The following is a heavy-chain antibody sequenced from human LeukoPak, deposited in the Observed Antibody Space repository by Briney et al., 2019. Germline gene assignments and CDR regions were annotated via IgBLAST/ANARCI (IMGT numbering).Heavy chain of an antibody. CDR1: GYTFTSYG. D-gene: IGHD3-22*01. V-gene: IGHV1-18*01. CDR3: ADAKSGYYGGNAFDI. CDR2: ISAYNGNT. J-gene: IGHJ3*02. Sequence: ASVKVSCKASGYTFTSYGISWVRQAPGQGLEWMGWISAYNGNTNYAQKFQGRVTITADESTSTAYMELSSPRSEDTAVYYCADAKSGYYGGNAFDIWGQGTMVAVSS.